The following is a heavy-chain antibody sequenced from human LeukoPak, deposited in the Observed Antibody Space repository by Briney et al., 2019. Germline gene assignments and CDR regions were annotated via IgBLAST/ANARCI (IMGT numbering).Heavy chain of an antibody. D-gene: IGHD6-19*01. J-gene: IGHJ4*02. CDR2: TRNKAHSFTT. CDR1: GFTFSDHY. CDR3: ARIAVTGGGYFDY. Sequence: GGSLRLSCAASGFTFSDHYVDWVRQAPGEVLQWVGRTRNKAHSFTTEYAASVKGRFTISRDDSKNSLYLQMNSLKTEDTAVYYCARIAVTGGGYFDYWGQGTLVTVSS. V-gene: IGHV3-72*01.